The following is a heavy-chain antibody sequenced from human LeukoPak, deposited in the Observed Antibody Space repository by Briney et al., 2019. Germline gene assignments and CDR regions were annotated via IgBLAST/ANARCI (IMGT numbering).Heavy chain of an antibody. V-gene: IGHV1-46*01. CDR3: ARDYLGEGLFGFDP. CDR1: GYTFTSYY. D-gene: IGHD3-16*02. CDR2: IKPSGGRT. J-gene: IGHJ5*02. Sequence: ASVKVSCKASGYTFTSYYMHWVRQAPGQGLEWMGIIKPSGGRTSSAQKFQGRVNMTRDTSTSTVYMELSSLRSEDTAVHYCARDYLGEGLFGFDPWGQGTLVTVSS.